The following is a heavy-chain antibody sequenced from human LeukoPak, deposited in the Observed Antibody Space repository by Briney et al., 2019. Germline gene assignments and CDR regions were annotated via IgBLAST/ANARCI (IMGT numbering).Heavy chain of an antibody. CDR1: GLTFDDYA. Sequence: KSGGSLRLSCAASGLTFDDYAMHWVRQAPGKGLEWVSGISWNSGNIGYADSVKGRFTISRDNAKNSLYLQMNSLRTEDMALYHCAKDRYSSGWSPHMDVWGKGTTVTVSS. V-gene: IGHV3-9*03. CDR3: AKDRYSSGWSPHMDV. D-gene: IGHD6-19*01. J-gene: IGHJ6*03. CDR2: ISWNSGNI.